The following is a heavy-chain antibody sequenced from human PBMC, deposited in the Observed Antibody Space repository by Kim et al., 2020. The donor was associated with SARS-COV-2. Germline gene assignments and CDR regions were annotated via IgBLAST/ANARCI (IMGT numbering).Heavy chain of an antibody. V-gene: IGHV3-7*01. J-gene: IGHJ5*02. Sequence: GGSLRLSCAASGFTFSSYWMSWVRQAPGKGLEWVANIKQDGSEKYYVDSVKGRFTISRDNAKNSLYLQMNSLRAEDTAVYYCARDRPPGYCTGGVCFVPNFPWGQGTLVTVSS. CDR2: IKQDGSEK. CDR3: ARDRPPGYCTGGVCFVPNFP. D-gene: IGHD2-8*02. CDR1: GFTFSSYW.